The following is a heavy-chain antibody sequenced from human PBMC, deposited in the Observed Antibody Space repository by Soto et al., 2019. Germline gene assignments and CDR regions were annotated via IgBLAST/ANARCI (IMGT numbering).Heavy chain of an antibody. CDR2: IYHSGST. CDR3: ARSTSLARFNWFDP. J-gene: IGHJ5*02. V-gene: IGHV4-30-2*01. CDR1: GGSISSGGYS. Sequence: SETLSLTCAVSGGSISSGGYSWSWIRQPPGKGLEWIGYIYHSGSTYYNPSLKSRVTISVDRSKNQFSLKLSSVTTADTAVYYCARSTSLARFNWFDPWGQGTQVTVSS. D-gene: IGHD2-2*01.